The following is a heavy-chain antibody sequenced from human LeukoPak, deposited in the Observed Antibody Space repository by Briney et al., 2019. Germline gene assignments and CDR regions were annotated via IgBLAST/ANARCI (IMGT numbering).Heavy chain of an antibody. V-gene: IGHV3-30-3*01. J-gene: IGHJ4*02. CDR2: ISYDGSNK. CDR1: GFTFSSYA. Sequence: GGSLRLSCAASGFTFSSYAMHWVRQAPGKGLEWVAVISYDGSNKYYADSVKGRFTITRDNSKNTLYLQMNSLRAEDTAVYYCARPTSDDPIAAAALDYWGQGTLVTVSS. D-gene: IGHD6-13*01. CDR3: ARPTSDDPIAAAALDY.